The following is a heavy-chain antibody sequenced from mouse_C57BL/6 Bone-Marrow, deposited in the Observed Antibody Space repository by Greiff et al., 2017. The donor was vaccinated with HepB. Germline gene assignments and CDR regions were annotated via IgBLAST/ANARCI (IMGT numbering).Heavy chain of an antibody. Sequence: VQLQQSGPVLVKPGASVKMSCKASGYTFTDYYMNWVKQSHGKSLEWIGVINPYNGGTSYNQKFKGKATLTVDKSSSPAYMELNSLTSEDSAVYYCAPLITTVVARNYAMDYWGQGTSVTVSS. CDR3: APLITTVVARNYAMDY. J-gene: IGHJ4*01. D-gene: IGHD1-1*01. V-gene: IGHV1-19*01. CDR2: INPYNGGT. CDR1: GYTFTDYY.